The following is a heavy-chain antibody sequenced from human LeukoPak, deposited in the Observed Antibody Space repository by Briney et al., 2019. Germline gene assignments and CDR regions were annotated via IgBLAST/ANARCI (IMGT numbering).Heavy chain of an antibody. D-gene: IGHD2-15*01. CDR2: MNPNSGNT. J-gene: IGHJ4*02. CDR3: ARAGYCSGGSCPTLDY. V-gene: IGHV1-8*01. CDR1: GYTFTSYD. Sequence: GASVKVSCKASGYTFTSYDINWVRQATGQGLEWMGWMNPNSGNTGYAQKFQGRVTMTRNTSISTAYMELSSLRSEDTAVYYCARAGYCSGGSCPTLDYWGQGTLVTVSS.